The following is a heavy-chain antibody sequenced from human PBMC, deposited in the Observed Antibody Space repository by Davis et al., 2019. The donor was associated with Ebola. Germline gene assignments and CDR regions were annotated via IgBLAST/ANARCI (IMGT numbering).Heavy chain of an antibody. CDR2: IYYSGST. Sequence: MPSETLSLTCTVSGGSISSYYWSWIRQPPGKGLEWIGYIYYSGSTNYNPSLKSRVTISVDTSKNQFSLKLSSVTAADTAVYYCARQPTVTYYYGMDVWGQGTTVTVSS. V-gene: IGHV4-59*08. CDR1: GGSISSYY. D-gene: IGHD4-17*01. J-gene: IGHJ6*02. CDR3: ARQPTVTYYYGMDV.